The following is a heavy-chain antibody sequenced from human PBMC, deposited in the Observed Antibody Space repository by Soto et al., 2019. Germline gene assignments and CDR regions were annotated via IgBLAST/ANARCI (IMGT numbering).Heavy chain of an antibody. Sequence: VGSLRLSCAASGFTFSSYAMHWVRQAPGKGLEWVAVISYDGSNKYYADSVKGRFTISRDNSKNTLYLQMNSLRAEDTAVYYCARDRGLGRDDAFGIWGQGTMVTVSS. V-gene: IGHV3-30-3*01. CDR3: ARDRGLGRDDAFGI. CDR2: ISYDGSNK. J-gene: IGHJ3*02. CDR1: GFTFSSYA. D-gene: IGHD3-16*01.